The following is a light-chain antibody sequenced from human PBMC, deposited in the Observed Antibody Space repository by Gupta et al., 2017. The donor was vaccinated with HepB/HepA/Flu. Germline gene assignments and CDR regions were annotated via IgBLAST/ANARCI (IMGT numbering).Light chain of an antibody. CDR1: QSISSY. Sequence: VGDRVTITCRARQSISSYLNWYQQKPGKAPKLLIYAASSLQSGVPSRFSGSGSGTDFTLTISSLQPEDFATYYCQQSDSTWYTFGQGTKLDIK. CDR3: QQSDSTWYT. V-gene: IGKV1-39*01. CDR2: AAS. J-gene: IGKJ2*01.